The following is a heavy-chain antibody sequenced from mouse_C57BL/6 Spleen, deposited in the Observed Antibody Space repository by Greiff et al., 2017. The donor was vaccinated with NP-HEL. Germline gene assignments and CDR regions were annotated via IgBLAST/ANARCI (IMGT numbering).Heavy chain of an antibody. J-gene: IGHJ4*01. D-gene: IGHD1-1*01. CDR3: SRIQRYGSSYAGGLSYAIDY. CDR1: GFSLTSYG. Sequence: VQLQQSGPGLVQPSQCLSITCTVSGFSLTSYGVHWVRQSPGKGLEWLGVIWSGGSTDNNAALISRLSISKDNSKSQVFFKMNSLLADDTAIYYCSRIQRYGSSYAGGLSYAIDYWGQGTSVTVSS. CDR2: IWSGGST. V-gene: IGHV2-2*01.